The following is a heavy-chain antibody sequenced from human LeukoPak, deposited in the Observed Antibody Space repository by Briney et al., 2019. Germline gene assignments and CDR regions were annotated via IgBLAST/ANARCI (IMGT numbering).Heavy chain of an antibody. V-gene: IGHV7-4-1*02. CDR2: INTNTGNP. CDR1: GYTFTSYA. D-gene: IGHD2-21*02. CDR3: AREVACGGGCHGDA. Sequence: ASVKVSCKASGYTFTSYAMNWVRQAPGQGLEWMGWINTNTGNPTYAQGFTGRFVFSLDTSVSTAYLQISSLKAEDTAVYYCAREVACGGGCHGDAWGQGTLVTVSS. J-gene: IGHJ4*02.